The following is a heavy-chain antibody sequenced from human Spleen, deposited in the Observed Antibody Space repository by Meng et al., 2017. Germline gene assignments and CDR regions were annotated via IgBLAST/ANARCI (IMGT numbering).Heavy chain of an antibody. D-gene: IGHD5-24*01. J-gene: IGHJ4*02. V-gene: IGHV1-8*01. Sequence: QVQLVHSGVEFKKHGASVKGSCKASGYTFSTFDINWVRQAPGQGLEWMGWMNPKSGNTGHAQKLQGRIIMTRNTSISTAYIEFSSLRSEDTAVYYCARGRGWLQPLDYWGQGALVTVSS. CDR2: MNPKSGNT. CDR3: ARGRGWLQPLDY. CDR1: GYTFSTFD.